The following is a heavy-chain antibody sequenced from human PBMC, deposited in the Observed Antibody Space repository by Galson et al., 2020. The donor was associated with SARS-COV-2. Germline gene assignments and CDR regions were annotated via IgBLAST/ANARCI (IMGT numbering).Heavy chain of an antibody. CDR1: GFTVSSNY. V-gene: IGHV3-53*01. CDR3: ARLEAAGKFDY. D-gene: IGHD6-13*01. CDR2: IYSGGST. Sequence: GGSLRLSCAASGFTVSSNYMSWVRQAPGKGLEWVSVIYSGGSTYYADSVKGRFTISRDNSKNTLYLQMNSLRAEDTAVYYCARLEAAGKFDYWGQGTLVTVSS. J-gene: IGHJ4*02.